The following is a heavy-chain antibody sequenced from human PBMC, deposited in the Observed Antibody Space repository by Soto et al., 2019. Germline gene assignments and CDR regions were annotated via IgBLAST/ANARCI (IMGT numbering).Heavy chain of an antibody. CDR2: IYYSGST. D-gene: IGHD2-15*01. V-gene: IGHV4-30-4*01. J-gene: IGHJ5*02. Sequence: QVQLQESGPGLVKPSQTLSLTCTVSGGSISSGDYYWSWIRQPPGKGLEWIGYIYYSGSTYYNPSLKSRVTISVDTSKNHFSLKLSSVTAADTAVYYCARGDNYCSGGSCPTAWFDPWGQGTLVTVSS. CDR1: GGSISSGDYY. CDR3: ARGDNYCSGGSCPTAWFDP.